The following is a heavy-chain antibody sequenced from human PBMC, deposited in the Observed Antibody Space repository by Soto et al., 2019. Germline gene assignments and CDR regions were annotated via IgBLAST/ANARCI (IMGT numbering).Heavy chain of an antibody. J-gene: IGHJ6*02. Sequence: TLSLTCNVSGGSIRSYYWNWIRQPPGKTLEWIGDVYYSGSANYNPSLKSRVTISVDMSRNQFSLKLNSVTAADTAVYYCARGTMRRGPGYYYAMDVWGQATKVT. D-gene: IGHD3-10*01. CDR3: ARGTMRRGPGYYYAMDV. CDR2: VYYSGSA. CDR1: GGSIRSYY. V-gene: IGHV4-59*01.